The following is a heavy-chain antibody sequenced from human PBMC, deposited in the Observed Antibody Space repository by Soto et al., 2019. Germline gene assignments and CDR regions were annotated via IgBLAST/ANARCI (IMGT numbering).Heavy chain of an antibody. CDR2: ISYDGSNK. D-gene: IGHD6-13*01. CDR3: AKAADSSSWTGPPER. CDR1: GFTFSSYG. J-gene: IGHJ4*02. V-gene: IGHV3-30*18. Sequence: QVQLVESGGGVVQPGRSLRLSCAASGFTFSSYGMHWVRQAPGKGLEWVAVISYDGSNKYYADSVKGRFTISRDNSKNTLYLQMNSLRAEDTAGYYCAKAADSSSWTGPPERWGQGTLVTVSS.